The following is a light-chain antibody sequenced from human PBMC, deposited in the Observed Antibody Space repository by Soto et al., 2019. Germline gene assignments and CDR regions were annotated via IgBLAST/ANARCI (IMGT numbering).Light chain of an antibody. CDR1: QSVLYRSNNKNY. CDR3: QQYYTTLALP. CDR2: WAS. V-gene: IGKV4-1*01. Sequence: DILMTQSPASLAVSLGERATINCKSSQSVLYRSNNKNYLAWYQQKPGQTPKLLINWASTRESGVPERFSGSGSATDFTLTISSLQAEDVAVYYCQQYYTTLALPFGGGTKVDI. J-gene: IGKJ4*01.